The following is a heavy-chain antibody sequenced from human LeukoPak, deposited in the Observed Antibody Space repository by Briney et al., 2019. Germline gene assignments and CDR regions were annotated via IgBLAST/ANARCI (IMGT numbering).Heavy chain of an antibody. J-gene: IGHJ2*01. CDR2: IYTSGST. V-gene: IGHV4-61*02. CDR1: GGSISSGSYY. D-gene: IGHD4-17*01. CDR3: ARDKGVDYGDADGYWYFDL. Sequence: SETLSLTCTVSGGSISSGSYYWSWIRQPAGKGLEWIGRIYTSGSTNYNPSLKSRVTISVDTSKNQFSLKLSSVTAADTAVYYCARDKGVDYGDADGYWYFDLWGRGTLVTVSS.